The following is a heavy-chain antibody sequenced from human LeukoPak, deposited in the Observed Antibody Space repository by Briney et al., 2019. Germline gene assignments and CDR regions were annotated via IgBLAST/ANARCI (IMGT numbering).Heavy chain of an antibody. V-gene: IGHV3-48*04. J-gene: IGHJ4*02. CDR1: GFTFSSYG. CDR3: ARDRPGIAAPF. CDR2: ISSSGSTI. Sequence: GGSLRLSCAASGFTFSSYGMHWVRQAPGKGLEWVSYISSSGSTIYYADSVKGRFTISRDNAKNSLYLQMNSLRAEDTAVYYCARDRPGIAAPFWGQGTLVTVSS. D-gene: IGHD6-13*01.